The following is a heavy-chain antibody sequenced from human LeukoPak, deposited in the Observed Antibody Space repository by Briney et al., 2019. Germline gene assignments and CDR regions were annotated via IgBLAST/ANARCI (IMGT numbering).Heavy chain of an antibody. CDR3: ARDRLRIFGVVTYMFDY. J-gene: IGHJ4*02. CDR1: GFTFSDYY. CDR2: ISSSGSTI. D-gene: IGHD3-3*01. Sequence: GGSLRLSCAASGFTFSDYYMSWIRQAPGKGLEWVSYISSSGSTIYYAGSVKGRFTISRDNAKNSPYLQMNSLRAEDTAVYYCARDRLRIFGVVTYMFDYWGQGTLVTVSS. V-gene: IGHV3-11*01.